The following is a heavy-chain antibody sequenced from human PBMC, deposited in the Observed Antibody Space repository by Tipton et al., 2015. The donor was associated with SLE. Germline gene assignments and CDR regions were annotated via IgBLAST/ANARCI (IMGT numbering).Heavy chain of an antibody. V-gene: IGHV3-33*08. J-gene: IGHJ5*02. CDR1: GFTFDDYG. Sequence: SLRLSCAASGFTFDDYGMHWVRQAPGKGLEWVAVIWFDGSNDHYADSVKGRFTISRDDAKNTLYLQMNSLRAEDTATYYCAKGAGDTSIFAVVFETWGQGVLATVSS. CDR3: AKGAGDTSIFAVVFET. D-gene: IGHD3-3*01. CDR2: IWFDGSND.